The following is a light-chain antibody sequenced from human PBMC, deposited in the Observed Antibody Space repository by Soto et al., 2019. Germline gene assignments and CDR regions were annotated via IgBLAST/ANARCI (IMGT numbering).Light chain of an antibody. CDR3: QQYNNWPPWT. V-gene: IGKV3-15*01. J-gene: IGKJ2*02. CDR2: GAS. Sequence: EIVMTQSPSTLSVSPGERATLSCRASQSVSSNLAWYQQKPGQAPRLLIYGASTRATGIPARFSGSGSGTAFTHTINSLQSEDFAFYYCQQYNNWPPWTFGQGTKLEI. CDR1: QSVSSN.